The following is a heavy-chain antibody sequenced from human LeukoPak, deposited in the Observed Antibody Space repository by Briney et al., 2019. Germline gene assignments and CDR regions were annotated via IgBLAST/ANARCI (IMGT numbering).Heavy chain of an antibody. Sequence: ASVKVSCKASGYTFPSYGISWVRQAPGQGLEWMGWISAYNGNTNYAQKLQGRVTLTTDTSTSTAYMELRSLRSDDTAVYYCARDRYYYGSSGYWDAFDIWGQGTMVTVSS. J-gene: IGHJ3*02. D-gene: IGHD3-22*01. CDR2: ISAYNGNT. CDR3: ARDRYYYGSSGYWDAFDI. V-gene: IGHV1-18*01. CDR1: GYTFPSYG.